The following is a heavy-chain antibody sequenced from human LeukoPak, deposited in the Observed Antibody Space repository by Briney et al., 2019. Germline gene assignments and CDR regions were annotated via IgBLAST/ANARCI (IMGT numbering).Heavy chain of an antibody. J-gene: IGHJ4*02. V-gene: IGHV3-23*01. CDR2: ISGSGGST. Sequence: PGGSLRLSCAASGFTFSSYAMSWVRQAPGKGLEWVSAISGSGGSTYYADSVKGRFTISRDNSKNTLYLQMNSLKTEDTAVYYCTRFIVGATSFDYWGQGTLVTVSP. CDR3: TRFIVGATSFDY. CDR1: GFTFSSYA. D-gene: IGHD1-26*01.